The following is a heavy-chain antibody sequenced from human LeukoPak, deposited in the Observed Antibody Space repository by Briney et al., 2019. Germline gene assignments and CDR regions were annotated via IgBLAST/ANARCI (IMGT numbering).Heavy chain of an antibody. V-gene: IGHV4-61*02. J-gene: IGHJ3*02. D-gene: IGHD6-6*01. CDR1: GGSISSGSYY. CDR2: IYTSGST. CDR3: ARHDEYSSSSDAFDI. Sequence: SETLSLTCTVSGGSISSGSYYWSWIRQPAGKGLEWIGRIYTSGSTNYNPSLKSRVTISVDTSKNQFSLKLSSVTAADTAVYYCARHDEYSSSSDAFDIWGQGTMVTVSS.